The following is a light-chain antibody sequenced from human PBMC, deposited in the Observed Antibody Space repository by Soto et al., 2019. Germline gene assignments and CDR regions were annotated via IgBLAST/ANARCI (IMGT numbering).Light chain of an antibody. CDR3: RSYDTALRGPGGVV. J-gene: IGLJ2*01. CDR2: GNS. Sequence: QSVLTQPPSVSGAPGQRVTISCTGSSSNVGAAYDVHWYQQLPGTAPKILIYGNSNRPSGVPDRFSGSKSGTSASLAITGLKAEEGVVYYGRSYDTALRGPGGVVFGGGPTPTVL. V-gene: IGLV1-40*01. CDR1: SSNVGAAYD.